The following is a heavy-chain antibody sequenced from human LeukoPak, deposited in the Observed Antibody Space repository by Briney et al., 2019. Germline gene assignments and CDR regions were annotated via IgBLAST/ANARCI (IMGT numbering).Heavy chain of an antibody. CDR3: ASSNHFWSGYYLLDY. Sequence: SETLSLTCAVYGGSFTGYYWSWIRQPPGKELEWIGEIDHSGSTNYNPSLKSRVTISVDTSKNQFSLELSSVTAADTAVYYCASSNHFWSGYYLLDYWGQGTLVTVSS. CDR1: GGSFTGYY. J-gene: IGHJ4*02. CDR2: IDHSGST. D-gene: IGHD3-3*02. V-gene: IGHV4-34*01.